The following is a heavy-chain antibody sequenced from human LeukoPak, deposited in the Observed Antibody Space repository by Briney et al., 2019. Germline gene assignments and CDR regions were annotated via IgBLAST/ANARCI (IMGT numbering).Heavy chain of an antibody. CDR2: IYYSGST. CDR3: ARETYWGSDY. Sequence: SETLSLTCTVSGGSISSYYWSWIRQPPGKGLEWIGYIYYSGSTNYNPSLKSRVTISIDTSKNQFSLNLTSVTAADTAVYYCARETYWGSDYWGQGTLVSVSS. CDR1: GGSISSYY. D-gene: IGHD2-8*02. V-gene: IGHV4-59*01. J-gene: IGHJ4*02.